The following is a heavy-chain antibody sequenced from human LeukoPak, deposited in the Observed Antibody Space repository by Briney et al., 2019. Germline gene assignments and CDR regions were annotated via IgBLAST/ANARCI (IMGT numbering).Heavy chain of an antibody. J-gene: IGHJ4*02. CDR2: IYPDDSNT. D-gene: IGHD6-13*01. V-gene: IGHV5-51*01. CDR3: ARLEVTYSISPFDY. CDR1: GYNFPIYW. Sequence: GESLKISCQGSGYNFPIYWIGWVRQMPGQGLEWMGIIYPDDSNTIYGPSFQGQVTISADKSISTAFLQWSSLKASDTAMYYCARLEVTYSISPFDYWGQGTLVTVSS.